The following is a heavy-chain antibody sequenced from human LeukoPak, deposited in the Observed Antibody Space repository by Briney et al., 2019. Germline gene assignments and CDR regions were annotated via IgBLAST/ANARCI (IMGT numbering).Heavy chain of an antibody. J-gene: IGHJ6*03. V-gene: IGHV1-69*13. Sequence: ASVKVSCKASGGTFSSYAISWVRQAPGQGLEWMGGIIPIFGTANYAQKFQGRVTITADESTSTAYMELSSLRSEDTAVYYCARGIFGAGHYYYYYMDVWGKGTTVTVSS. CDR3: ARGIFGAGHYYYYYMDV. CDR2: IIPIFGTA. D-gene: IGHD3-3*01. CDR1: GGTFSSYA.